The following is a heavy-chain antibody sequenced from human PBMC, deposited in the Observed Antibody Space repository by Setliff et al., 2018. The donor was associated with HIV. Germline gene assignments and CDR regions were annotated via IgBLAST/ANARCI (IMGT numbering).Heavy chain of an antibody. CDR3: AVTPYYDSRTYYRTCDY. J-gene: IGHJ4*02. D-gene: IGHD3-22*01. Sequence: SVKVSCKVSGGSFSSYTISWVRQAPGQGLEWVGGAIPIFRTAHCAQKFQGSVTITEDESTSTAYMELSSLRSEDTSVYFCAVTPYYDSRTYYRTCDYWGQGALVTVSS. CDR2: AIPIFRTA. V-gene: IGHV1-69*13. CDR1: GGSFSSYT.